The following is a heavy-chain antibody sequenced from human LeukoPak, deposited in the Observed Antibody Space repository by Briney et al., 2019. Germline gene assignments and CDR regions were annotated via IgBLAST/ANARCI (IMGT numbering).Heavy chain of an antibody. D-gene: IGHD5-12*01. Sequence: GGSLRLSCAASGFTFDDYAMHWDRQAPGKGLEWVSGISWNSGSIGYADSVKGRFTISRDNAKNSLYLQMNSLRAEDTALYYCAKADGYSGYDWGYDAFDIWGQGTMVTVSS. V-gene: IGHV3-9*01. CDR3: AKADGYSGYDWGYDAFDI. J-gene: IGHJ3*02. CDR1: GFTFDDYA. CDR2: ISWNSGSI.